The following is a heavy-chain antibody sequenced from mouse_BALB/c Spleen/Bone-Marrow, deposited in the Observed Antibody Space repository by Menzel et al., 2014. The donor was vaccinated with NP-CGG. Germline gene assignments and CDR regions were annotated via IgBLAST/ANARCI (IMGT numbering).Heavy chain of an antibody. Sequence: VQLQQSGAELARPGASVKMSCKASGYTFTSYTMHWVKQRPGHGLEWIGYINPSSGYTNYNQKFKDKATLTADKSSSTAYMQLSSLTSEDSAVYYCAYGNYGYAMDYWGRGTSVTVSS. CDR2: INPSSGYT. J-gene: IGHJ4*01. D-gene: IGHD2-10*02. CDR3: AYGNYGYAMDY. V-gene: IGHV1-4*01. CDR1: GYTFTSYT.